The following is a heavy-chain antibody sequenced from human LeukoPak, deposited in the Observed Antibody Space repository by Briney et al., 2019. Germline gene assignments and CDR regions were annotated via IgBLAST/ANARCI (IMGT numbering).Heavy chain of an antibody. D-gene: IGHD5-18*01. V-gene: IGHV4-39*02. Sequence: KPSETLSLTCTVSGGSISSSSYYWGWIRQLPGKGLEWIGSIYYSGSTYYNPSLKSRVTISVDTSKNQFSLKLSSVTAADTAVYYCARDVDTAMVPSFDYWGQGTLVTVSS. CDR3: ARDVDTAMVPSFDY. J-gene: IGHJ4*02. CDR1: GGSISSSSYY. CDR2: IYYSGST.